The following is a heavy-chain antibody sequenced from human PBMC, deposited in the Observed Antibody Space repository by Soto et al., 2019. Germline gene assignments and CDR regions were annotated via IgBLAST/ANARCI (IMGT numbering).Heavy chain of an antibody. D-gene: IGHD3-3*01. J-gene: IGHJ5*02. CDR3: ARMAARITFFGVVIINWFAP. CDR1: GGSISSGGYY. Sequence: QVQLQESGPGLVKPSQTLSLTCTVSGGSISSGGYYWSWIRQHPEKGLEWIGYIYYSGSTYYNPSRKRRVTTSVYTSKNQFSLKLSAVTAADTVVYYCARMAARITFFGVVIINWFAPWGQGTLVTVSS. V-gene: IGHV4-31*03. CDR2: IYYSGST.